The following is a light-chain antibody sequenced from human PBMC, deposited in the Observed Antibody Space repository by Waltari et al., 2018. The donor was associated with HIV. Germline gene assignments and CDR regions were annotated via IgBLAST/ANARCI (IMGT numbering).Light chain of an antibody. Sequence: QSALTQPASVSGSPGQSITISCTGTSSDVGRYNLVSWYQQHPGKAPKFMIYEGTKRASGVANRFSGSKSDNTASLTFSGLQAEDEADYHCCSYAANNTLLFGGGTKLTVL. CDR3: CSYAANNTLL. CDR1: SSDVGRYNL. J-gene: IGLJ3*02. CDR2: EGT. V-gene: IGLV2-23*01.